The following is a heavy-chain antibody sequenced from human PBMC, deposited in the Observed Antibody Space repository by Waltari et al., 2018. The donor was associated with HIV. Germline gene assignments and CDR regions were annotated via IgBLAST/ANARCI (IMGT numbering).Heavy chain of an antibody. V-gene: IGHV4-34*01. Sequence: QVQLQQWGAGLLKPSETLSLTCAVYGGSFSGYYWSWIRQPPGKGLEWIGEINHSGSTNYNPSLKSRVTISVDTSKNQFSLKLSSVTAADTAVYYCARGHPLSGSGGFDPWGQGTLVTVSS. CDR3: ARGHPLSGSGGFDP. CDR1: GGSFSGYY. J-gene: IGHJ5*02. D-gene: IGHD3-16*02. CDR2: INHSGST.